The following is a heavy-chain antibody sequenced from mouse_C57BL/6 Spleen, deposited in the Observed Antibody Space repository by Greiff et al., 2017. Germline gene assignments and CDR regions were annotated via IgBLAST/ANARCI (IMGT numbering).Heavy chain of an antibody. CDR1: GFTFSSYA. CDR3: TRADGSRAWFAY. Sequence: EVKLMESGEGLVKPGGSLKLSCAASGFTFSSYAMSWVRQTPEKRLEWVAYISSGGDYIYYADTVKGRFTISRDNARNTLYLQMSSLKSEDTAMYYCTRADGSRAWFAYWGQGTLVTVSA. V-gene: IGHV5-9-1*02. D-gene: IGHD1-1*01. J-gene: IGHJ3*01. CDR2: ISSGGDYI.